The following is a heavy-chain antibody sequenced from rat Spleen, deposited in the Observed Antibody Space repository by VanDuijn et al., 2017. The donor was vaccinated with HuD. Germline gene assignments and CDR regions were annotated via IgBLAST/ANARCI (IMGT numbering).Heavy chain of an antibody. CDR3: TTSGTMMVVITTSDY. D-gene: IGHD1-12*02. J-gene: IGHJ2*01. Sequence: EVQLVESGGGLVQPGRSMKLSCAASGFTFSNYDMAWVRQAPTKGLEWVASISYDGSSTYYRDSVKGRFTISRDNAKSTLYLQMDSLRSEDTATYYCTTSGTMMVVITTSDYWGQGVMVTVSS. V-gene: IGHV5-20*01. CDR2: ISYDGSST. CDR1: GFTFSNYD.